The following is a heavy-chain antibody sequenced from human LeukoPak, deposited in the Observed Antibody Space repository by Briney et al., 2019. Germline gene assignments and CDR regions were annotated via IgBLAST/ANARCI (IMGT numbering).Heavy chain of an antibody. Sequence: GGSLRLSCAASGFTFSDYYMSWIRQAPGKGLEWVSYISSSGSTIYYADSVKGRFTISRDNAKNSLYLQMNSLRAEDTAVYYCARSQKYYYDSSGYRYYYYYMDVWGKGTTVTISS. CDR1: GFTFSDYY. V-gene: IGHV3-11*01. CDR2: ISSSGSTI. D-gene: IGHD3-22*01. CDR3: ARSQKYYYDSSGYRYYYYYMDV. J-gene: IGHJ6*03.